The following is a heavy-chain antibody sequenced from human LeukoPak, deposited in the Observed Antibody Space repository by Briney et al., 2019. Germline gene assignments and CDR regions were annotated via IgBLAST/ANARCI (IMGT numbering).Heavy chain of an antibody. CDR2: IKLDGSEK. V-gene: IGHV3-7*03. Sequence: GGSLRLSCVASGFTFGEYWMSWVRQAPGKGLEWVANIKLDGSEKNYVDSVKGRFTISRDNTKNSLYLQMNSLRAEDTAVFYCERFQYDTGRRDQNLDSWGQGTLVNV. CDR3: ERFQYDTGRRDQNLDS. J-gene: IGHJ1*01. CDR1: GFTFGEYW. D-gene: IGHD1-26*01.